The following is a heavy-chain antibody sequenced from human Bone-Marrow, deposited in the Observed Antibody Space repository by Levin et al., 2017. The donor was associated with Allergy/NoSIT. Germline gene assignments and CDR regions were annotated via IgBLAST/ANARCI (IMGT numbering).Heavy chain of an antibody. CDR2: IYYSGST. V-gene: IGHV4-59*08. CDR1: GDSSSRHY. J-gene: IGHJ6*02. D-gene: IGHD1-26*01. CDR3: ARQGYSGSSTSYYGLDV. Sequence: SETLSLTCNVSGDSSSRHYWSWIRQTPEKGLEWIGCIYYSGSTRYNPSLKSRVTMSIDMSKKQFFLILSSVTAADTAVYYCARQGYSGSSTSYYGLDVWGQGTTVTVSS.